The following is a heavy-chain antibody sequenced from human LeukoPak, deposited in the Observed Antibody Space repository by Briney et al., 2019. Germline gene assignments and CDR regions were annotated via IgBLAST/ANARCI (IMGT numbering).Heavy chain of an antibody. CDR3: ARDALGYCSSTSCAGNWFDP. CDR1: GYTFTGYY. J-gene: IGHJ5*02. V-gene: IGHV1-2*02. D-gene: IGHD2-2*01. CDR2: INPNSGGT. Sequence: GASVKVSCKASGYTFTGYYMHWVRQAPGQGLEWMGWINPNSGGTNYAQKFQGRVTTTRDTSISTAYMELSRLRSDDTAVYYCARDALGYCSSTSCAGNWFDPWGQGTLVTVSS.